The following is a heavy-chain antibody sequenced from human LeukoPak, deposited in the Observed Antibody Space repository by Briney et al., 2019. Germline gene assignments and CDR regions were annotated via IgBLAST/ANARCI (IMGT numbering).Heavy chain of an antibody. J-gene: IGHJ5*02. CDR3: ARSSYYYDSSGYNNWFDP. Sequence: ASVKVSCKASGGTFSSYAISWVRQAPGQGLEWMGGIIPTFGTANYAQKFQGRVTITADESTSPAYMELSSLRSEDTAVYYCARSSYYYDSSGYNNWFDPWGQGTLVTVSS. CDR2: IIPTFGTA. V-gene: IGHV1-69*13. CDR1: GGTFSSYA. D-gene: IGHD3-22*01.